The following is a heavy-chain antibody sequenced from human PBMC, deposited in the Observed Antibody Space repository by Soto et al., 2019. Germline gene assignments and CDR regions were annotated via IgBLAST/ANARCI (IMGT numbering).Heavy chain of an antibody. Sequence: QVQLVQSGAEVKKPGASVKVSCKASGYTFTSYYMHWVRQAPGQGLEWMGIINPSGGSTSYAQKFQGRVTRTRDTSTSTVYMELSSLRSEDTAVYYCARARSGDTMIVVVINYGMDVWGQGTTVTVSS. V-gene: IGHV1-46*01. CDR1: GYTFTSYY. CDR3: ARARSGDTMIVVVINYGMDV. D-gene: IGHD3-22*01. J-gene: IGHJ6*02. CDR2: INPSGGST.